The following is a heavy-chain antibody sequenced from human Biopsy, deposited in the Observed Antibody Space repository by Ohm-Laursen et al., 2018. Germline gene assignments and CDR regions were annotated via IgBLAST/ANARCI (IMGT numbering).Heavy chain of an antibody. CDR1: GYTFTTYG. CDR2: INTYSGNT. V-gene: IGHV1-18*01. D-gene: IGHD4-17*01. CDR3: ARDYYPYVDYLKDVPLCDS. Sequence: ASVKVSCKASGYTFTTYGISWVRQAPGQGLEWMGWINTYSGNTNYGKKFHDRVIMTSDTSTSTAYLEYRSLRSDDTAVYYCARDYYPYVDYLKDVPLCDSWGQGTLVTVSS. J-gene: IGHJ4*02.